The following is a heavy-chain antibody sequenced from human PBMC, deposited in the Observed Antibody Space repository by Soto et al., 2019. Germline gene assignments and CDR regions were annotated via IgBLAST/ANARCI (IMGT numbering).Heavy chain of an antibody. CDR3: ARDLWGYCGTDCYPLDV. CDR1: GGSISGYY. J-gene: IGHJ6*01. Sequence: QVQLQESRPGLVKPSETLSLTCTVSGGSISGYYWSWIRQPPGKGLESIGYMYNTGSTVYNPSFKSRVTISVDTSKNQFSLKLNSVAAADTAVYYCARDLWGYCGTDCYPLDVW. CDR2: MYNTGST. D-gene: IGHD2-21*02. V-gene: IGHV4-59*01.